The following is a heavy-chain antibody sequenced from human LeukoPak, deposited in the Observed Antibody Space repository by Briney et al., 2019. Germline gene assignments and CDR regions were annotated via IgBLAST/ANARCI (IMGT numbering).Heavy chain of an antibody. V-gene: IGHV3-9*01. Sequence: GRSLRLSCAASGFTFRGSAMHWVRQVPGEGLEWVSGISWNSEYMYYADSVKGRFTISRDNAKNSLYLQMNSLRAEDTAVYYCARKRWLVLDYWGQGTLVTVSS. D-gene: IGHD6-19*01. CDR1: GFTFRGSA. CDR3: ARKRWLVLDY. J-gene: IGHJ4*02. CDR2: ISWNSEYM.